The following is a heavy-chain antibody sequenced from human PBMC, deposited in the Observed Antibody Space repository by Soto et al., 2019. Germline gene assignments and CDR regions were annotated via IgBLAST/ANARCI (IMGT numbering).Heavy chain of an antibody. Sequence: ASVKVSCKXSGGTFSSYAISWVRQAPGQGLEWMGGIIPIFGTANYAQKFQGRVTITADESTSTAYMELSSLRSEDTAVYYCAGRITGTTPQLGYYYGMDVWGQGTTVTVSS. D-gene: IGHD1-7*01. V-gene: IGHV1-69*13. J-gene: IGHJ6*02. CDR3: AGRITGTTPQLGYYYGMDV. CDR2: IIPIFGTA. CDR1: GGTFSSYA.